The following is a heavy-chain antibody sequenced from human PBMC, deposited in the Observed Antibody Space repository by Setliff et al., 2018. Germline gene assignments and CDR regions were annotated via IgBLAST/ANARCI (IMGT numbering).Heavy chain of an antibody. Sequence: ASVKVSCKASGYTFTSYGVSWGRQAPGHGLEWMGWISAYNGNINYAQKFQGRVTMTTDTYTSTANTELRSLRSDDTAVYYCVRAPPTVVIPPGRAFFDPWGQGTLVTVSS. CDR2: ISAYNGNI. D-gene: IGHD2-2*01. J-gene: IGHJ5*02. CDR3: VRAPPTVVIPPGRAFFDP. V-gene: IGHV1-18*01. CDR1: GYTFTSYG.